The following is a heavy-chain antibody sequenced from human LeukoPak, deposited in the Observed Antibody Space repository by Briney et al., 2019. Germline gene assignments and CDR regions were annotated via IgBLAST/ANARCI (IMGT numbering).Heavy chain of an antibody. V-gene: IGHV3-23*01. CDR3: ARGTSQTHYPHLFDY. Sequence: PGGSLRLSCVGSEFTFSNYAMGWVRQAPGEGLEWVLAISRNDGTTYYADSVKGRFTLSRDNSKNTLYLQMNSLRAEDTAVYYCARGTSQTHYPHLFDYWGQGTLVSVSS. D-gene: IGHD1-26*01. CDR1: EFTFSNYA. J-gene: IGHJ4*02. CDR2: ISRNDGTT.